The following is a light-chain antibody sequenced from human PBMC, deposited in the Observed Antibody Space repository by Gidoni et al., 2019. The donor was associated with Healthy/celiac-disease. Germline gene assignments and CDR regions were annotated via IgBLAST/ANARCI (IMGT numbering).Light chain of an antibody. CDR2: DAS. J-gene: IGKJ1*01. V-gene: IGKV3-11*01. CDR1: PSVSSY. Sequence: EIVLTQSRSTLSLSPGERSTLSCRASPSVSSYLAWYPPQPGQAPRLLIYDASTRATGIPPSFSGSGSGTDFTLTISSLEPEDFAVYYCQQRSNWTFGQGTKVEIK. CDR3: QQRSNWT.